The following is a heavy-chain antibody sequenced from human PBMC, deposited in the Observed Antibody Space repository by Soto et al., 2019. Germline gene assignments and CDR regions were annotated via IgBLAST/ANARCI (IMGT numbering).Heavy chain of an antibody. D-gene: IGHD2-2*01. V-gene: IGHV1-69*06. CDR3: ARGGPVIIPAATNWFDP. CDR2: IIPIFATP. Sequence: QVQLVQSGPDVKKPGSSVKVSCKGSGGFNSYSISWVRQAPGQGPEWMGGIIPIFATPTYAQKFQGRVTITADKSTSTAYMELSRLTSEDTAVYYCARGGPVIIPAATNWFDPWGQGTLVSVSS. J-gene: IGHJ5*02. CDR1: GGFNSYS.